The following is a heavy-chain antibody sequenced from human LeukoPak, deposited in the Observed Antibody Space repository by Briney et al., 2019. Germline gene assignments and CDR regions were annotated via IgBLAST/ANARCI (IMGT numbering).Heavy chain of an antibody. V-gene: IGHV1-69*04. Sequence: SVKVSCKASGGTFSSYTISRVRQAPGQGLEWMGRIMPILGIANYAQKFQGRVTITADKSTSTAYMELSSLRSEDTAVYYCARDVGVAVAANHWYFDLWGRGTLVTVSS. J-gene: IGHJ2*01. D-gene: IGHD6-19*01. CDR1: GGTFSSYT. CDR2: IMPILGIA. CDR3: ARDVGVAVAANHWYFDL.